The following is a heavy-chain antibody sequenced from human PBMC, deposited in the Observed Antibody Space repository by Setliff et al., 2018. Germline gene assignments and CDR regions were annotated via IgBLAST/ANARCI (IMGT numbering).Heavy chain of an antibody. V-gene: IGHV1-2*02. CDR1: GYTFTGYY. Sequence: ASVKVSCKASGYTFTGYYMHWVRQAPGQGLEWMGWINPNSGGTNYAQKFQGRVTMTRDTSISTAYMELSRLRSDDTAVYYCARGALAAMGSDYWGQETLVTVSS. CDR3: ARGALAAMGSDY. CDR2: INPNSGGT. J-gene: IGHJ4*02. D-gene: IGHD2-2*01.